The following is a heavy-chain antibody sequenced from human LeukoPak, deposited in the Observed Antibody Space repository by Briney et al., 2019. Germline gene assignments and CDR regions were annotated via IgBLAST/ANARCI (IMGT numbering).Heavy chain of an antibody. V-gene: IGHV1-2*04. CDR2: INPNSGGT. D-gene: IGHD6-13*01. CDR1: GYTFTGYY. J-gene: IGHJ2*01. CDR3: ARANPGYSSSWYRYFDL. Sequence: GASVKVSRKASGYTFTGYYMHWVRQAPGQGLEWMGWINPNSGGTNYAQKFQGWVTMTRDTSISTAYMELSRLRSDDTAVYYCARANPGYSSSWYRYFDLWGRGTLVTVSS.